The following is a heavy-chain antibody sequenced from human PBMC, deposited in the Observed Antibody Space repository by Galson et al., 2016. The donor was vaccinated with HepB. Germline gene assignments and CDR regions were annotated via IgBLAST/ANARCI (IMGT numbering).Heavy chain of an antibody. Sequence: SLRLSCAASGFTLSGHWMHWVRQVPGKGLVWVSGDGSSTNYADSVKGRFTVSSDNAKNTLDLQMNSLRAEDTAVYFCARGRYYGMDVWGQGTTVTVSS. CDR3: ARGRYYGMDV. CDR1: GFTLSGHW. CDR2: DGSST. V-gene: IGHV3-74*01. J-gene: IGHJ6*02.